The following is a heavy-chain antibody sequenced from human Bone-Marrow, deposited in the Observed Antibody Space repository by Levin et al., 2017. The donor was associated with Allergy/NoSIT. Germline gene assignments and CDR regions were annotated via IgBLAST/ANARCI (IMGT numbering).Heavy chain of an antibody. J-gene: IGHJ2*01. Sequence: GGSLRLSCAASGFSFRSYGMHWVRQAPGKGLQWVAITSYDGTKTYYGESVRGRFTISRDNSKNTLYLQMNSLRVEDTAVYYCAKHAGGLSLGELSPPPVLWGRGSLVTVSS. CDR2: TSYDGTKT. V-gene: IGHV3-30*18. CDR1: GFSFRSYG. CDR3: AKHAGGLSLGELSPPPVL. D-gene: IGHD3-16*02.